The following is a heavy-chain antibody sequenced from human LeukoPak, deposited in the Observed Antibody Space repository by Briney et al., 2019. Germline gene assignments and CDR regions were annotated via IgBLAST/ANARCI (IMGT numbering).Heavy chain of an antibody. Sequence: PSETLSLTCAVYGGSFSGYYWSWIRQPPGKGLEWIGEINHSGSTNYNPSLKSRVTISVDTSKNQFSPKLSSATAADTAVYYCARARGYSLNWFDPWGQGTLVTVSS. J-gene: IGHJ5*02. CDR2: INHSGST. V-gene: IGHV4-34*01. D-gene: IGHD5-18*01. CDR1: GGSFSGYY. CDR3: ARARGYSLNWFDP.